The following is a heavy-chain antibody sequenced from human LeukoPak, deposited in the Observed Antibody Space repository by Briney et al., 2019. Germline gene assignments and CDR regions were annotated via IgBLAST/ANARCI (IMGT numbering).Heavy chain of an antibody. Sequence: ASVRVSCKTSGYTFSNLGINWVRQAPGQGREWMGWISGDNDNPNYVQKFQGRFTVTTDSSTSTAYMELRNLTFDDTAVYYCARDGTSADDYWGQGTLVTVSS. CDR1: GYTFSNLG. J-gene: IGHJ4*02. CDR2: ISGDNDNP. V-gene: IGHV1-18*01. CDR3: ARDGTSADDY. D-gene: IGHD1-26*01.